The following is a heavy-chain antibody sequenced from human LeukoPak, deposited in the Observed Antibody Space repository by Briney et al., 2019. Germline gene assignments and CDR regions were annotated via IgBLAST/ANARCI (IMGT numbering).Heavy chain of an antibody. CDR2: TYYRSKWYN. CDR3: ASQYYHDSDSYYPPFDY. J-gene: IGHJ4*02. D-gene: IGHD3-22*01. CDR1: EDSISSNSAA. V-gene: IGHV6-1*01. Sequence: SQTLSLTCAISEDSISSNSAAWNWIRQSPSRGVEWLGRTYYRSKWYNDYAVSVKSRITIKPDTSKNQFSLQLNSVTPEDTAVYYCASQYYHDSDSYYPPFDYWGQGTLVTVSS.